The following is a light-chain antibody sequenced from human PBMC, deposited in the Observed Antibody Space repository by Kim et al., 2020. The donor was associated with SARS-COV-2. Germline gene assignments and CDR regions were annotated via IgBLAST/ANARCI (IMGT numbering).Light chain of an antibody. Sequence: SYELTQPPSVSVSPGQTASISCSGDKLGNKYVSWYQQKPGQSPVMVMYQDNKRPSGIPERFSGSNSGNTATLTISGTQAMDEADYYCQAWDTNAVYYVVFGGGTQLPFL. V-gene: IGLV3-1*01. CDR3: QAWDTNAVYYVV. CDR1: KLGNKY. CDR2: QDN. J-gene: IGLJ2*01.